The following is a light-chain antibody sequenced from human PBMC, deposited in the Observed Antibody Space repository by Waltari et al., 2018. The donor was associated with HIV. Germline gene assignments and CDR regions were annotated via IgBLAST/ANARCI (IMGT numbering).Light chain of an antibody. CDR1: QSLLHSNGYNY. V-gene: IGKV2-28*01. CDR2: LGS. J-gene: IGKJ1*01. Sequence: DIVMTQSPLSLPVTPGEPASISCRSSQSLLHSNGYNYLDWYLQRPGQPPQLLIYLGSTRAPVVPDRVGGSGSGTEFTLKISRVEAEDIGVYYCMQGLQNPRTFGQGTKVEIK. CDR3: MQGLQNPRT.